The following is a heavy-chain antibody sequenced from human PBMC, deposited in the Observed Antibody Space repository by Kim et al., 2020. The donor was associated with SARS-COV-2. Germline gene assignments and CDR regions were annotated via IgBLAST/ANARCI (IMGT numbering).Heavy chain of an antibody. CDR3: ARGVLYAPNDS. V-gene: IGHV1-3*01. CDR1: GYTFTTYS. CDR2: ISVGNGNT. D-gene: IGHD3-10*01. J-gene: IGHJ4*02. Sequence: ASVKVSCKASGYTFTTYSIHWVRQAPGQRLEWIGGISVGNGNTKYSQNFQGRVTITRDTSASTAYMELSSLRSEDTAVYYCARGVLYAPNDSWGQGTLVTVS.